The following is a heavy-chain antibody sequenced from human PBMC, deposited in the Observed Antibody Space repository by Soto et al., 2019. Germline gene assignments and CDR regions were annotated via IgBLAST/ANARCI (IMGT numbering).Heavy chain of an antibody. CDR1: GFTFSSYA. Sequence: GGSLRLSCAASGFTFSSYAMHWVRQAPGKGLEYVSAISSNGGSTYYANSVKGRFTISRDNSKNTLYLQMGSLRAEDMAVYYCARSVRIAGPPFDHWGQGTLVTVSS. J-gene: IGHJ4*02. V-gene: IGHV3-64*01. D-gene: IGHD6-13*01. CDR3: ARSVRIAGPPFDH. CDR2: ISSNGGST.